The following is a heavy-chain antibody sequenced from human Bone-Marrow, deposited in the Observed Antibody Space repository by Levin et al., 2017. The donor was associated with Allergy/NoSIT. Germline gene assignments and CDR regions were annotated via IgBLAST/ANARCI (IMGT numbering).Heavy chain of an antibody. CDR3: ARGGSGSNDY. Sequence: PGASVKVSCTISGYTFSDYYIHWVRQAPGQGLEWMGWINPKRGDTNFAQKFHGRVVLSRNTSISIAYMELGRLRSDDTALYYCARGGSGSNDYWGQGTLVTVSS. CDR1: GYTFSDYY. V-gene: IGHV1-2*02. CDR2: INPKRGDT. D-gene: IGHD1-26*01. J-gene: IGHJ4*02.